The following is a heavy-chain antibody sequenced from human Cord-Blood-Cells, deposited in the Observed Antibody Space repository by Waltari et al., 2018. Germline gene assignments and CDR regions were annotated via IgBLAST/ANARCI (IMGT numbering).Heavy chain of an antibody. Sequence: EVQLLESGGGLVQPGGSLRLSCAASGFTFSSHAMSWVRQAPGKGLEWVSAISGSGGSTYYADSVKGRFTISRDNSKNTLYLQMNSLRAEDTAVYYCAKDFTESSSSWYDYWGQGTLVTVSS. CDR3: AKDFTESSSSWYDY. CDR2: ISGSGGST. V-gene: IGHV3-23*01. CDR1: GFTFSSHA. J-gene: IGHJ4*02. D-gene: IGHD6-13*01.